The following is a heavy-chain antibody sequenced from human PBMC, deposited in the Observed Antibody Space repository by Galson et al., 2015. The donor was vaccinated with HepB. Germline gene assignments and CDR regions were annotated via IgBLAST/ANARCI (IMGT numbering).Heavy chain of an antibody. Sequence: SLRLSCAASGFTFSSYRMSWVRQAPGKGLEWVANIKQDGSEKYYVDSVKGRFTISRDNAKNSLYLQMNSLRAEDTAVYYCARDQSSTSPWYDWNYYYYGMDVWGQGTTVTVSS. CDR3: ARDQSSTSPWYDWNYYYYGMDV. V-gene: IGHV3-7*03. D-gene: IGHD1-20*01. CDR1: GFTFSSYR. J-gene: IGHJ6*02. CDR2: IKQDGSEK.